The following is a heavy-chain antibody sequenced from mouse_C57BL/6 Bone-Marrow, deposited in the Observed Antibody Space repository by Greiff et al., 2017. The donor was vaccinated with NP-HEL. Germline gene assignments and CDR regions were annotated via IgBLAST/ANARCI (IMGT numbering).Heavy chain of an antibody. D-gene: IGHD1-1*01. V-gene: IGHV1-52*01. CDR1: GYTFTSYW. Sequence: VQLQQPGAELVRPGSSVKLSCKASGYTFTSYWMHWVKQRPIQGLEWIGNIDPSDSETHYNQKFKDKATLTVDKSSSTAYMQLSLLTSEDSAVYYCAIEAIYWDYFDYWGQGTTLTVSS. CDR3: AIEAIYWDYFDY. J-gene: IGHJ2*01. CDR2: IDPSDSET.